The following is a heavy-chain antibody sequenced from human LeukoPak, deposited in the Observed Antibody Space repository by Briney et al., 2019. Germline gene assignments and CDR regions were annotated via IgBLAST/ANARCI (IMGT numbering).Heavy chain of an antibody. CDR1: GFTFSSYN. J-gene: IGHJ4*02. V-gene: IGHV3-21*01. D-gene: IGHD1-26*01. CDR2: ISSGSSYI. Sequence: GGSLSLTCAASGFTFSSYNMNWVRQPPGKGLEWVSSISSGSSYIYYADSVKGRFTISRDNAKNSLYLQMNSLRAEDTAVYYCARYSGSYRDYWGQGTLVTVSS. CDR3: ARYSGSYRDY.